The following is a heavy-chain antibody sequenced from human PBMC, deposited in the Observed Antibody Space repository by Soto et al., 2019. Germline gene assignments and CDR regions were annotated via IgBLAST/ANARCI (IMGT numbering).Heavy chain of an antibody. CDR1: GYNFTTFW. J-gene: IGHJ4*02. CDR3: ARLGFPGAIYFDS. Sequence: GESLKISCKGSGYNFTTFWIGWVRQMPGKGLEWMGIIYPGDSETKYSPDFEGQVTISADRSANTAYLQWRSLRASDTAMYYCARLGFPGAIYFDSWGLGTLVTVSS. V-gene: IGHV5-51*01. CDR2: IYPGDSET.